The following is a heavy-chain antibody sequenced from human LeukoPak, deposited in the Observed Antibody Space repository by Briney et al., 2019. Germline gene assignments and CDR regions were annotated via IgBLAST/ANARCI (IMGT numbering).Heavy chain of an antibody. CDR2: INGSGGRI. CDR3: ARDRLLDNYFHYMDV. Sequence: PGGSLRLSCAASGFTFSSYAMSWVRQAPGKGLEWVSAINGSGGRIYYADSVKGRFTISRDNSKNTLYLQMNSLRAEDTALYFCARDRLLDNYFHYMDVWGKGTTVTVSS. CDR1: GFTFSSYA. J-gene: IGHJ6*03. D-gene: IGHD3-10*01. V-gene: IGHV3-23*01.